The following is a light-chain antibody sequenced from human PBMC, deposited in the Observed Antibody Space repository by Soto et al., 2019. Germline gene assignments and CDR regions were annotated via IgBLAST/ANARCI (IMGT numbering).Light chain of an antibody. V-gene: IGKV3-15*01. CDR2: GVS. CDR3: QQYTNWPPLT. Sequence: ERIMTQSPATLSVSPGESATLSCRASQSVSSNLAWYQQKPGQAPRLLIYGVSTRATGIPARFSGSGSETKFTLTISSLQSEDVAVYYCQQYTNWPPLTFGGGTKVEIK. J-gene: IGKJ4*01. CDR1: QSVSSN.